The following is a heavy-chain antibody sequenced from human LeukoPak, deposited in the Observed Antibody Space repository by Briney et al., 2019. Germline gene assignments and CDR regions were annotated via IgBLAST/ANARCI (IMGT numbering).Heavy chain of an antibody. CDR2: INPNSGGT. CDR1: GYTFTCYY. J-gene: IGHJ4*02. V-gene: IGHV1-2*02. CDR3: ASGDDSSGYYYSY. Sequence: GASVKVSCTASGYTFTCYYMHWVRQAPGQGLEWMGWINPNSGGTNYAQKFQGRVTMTRDTSISTAYMELSRLRSDDTAVYYCASGDDSSGYYYSYWGQGTLVTVSS. D-gene: IGHD3-22*01.